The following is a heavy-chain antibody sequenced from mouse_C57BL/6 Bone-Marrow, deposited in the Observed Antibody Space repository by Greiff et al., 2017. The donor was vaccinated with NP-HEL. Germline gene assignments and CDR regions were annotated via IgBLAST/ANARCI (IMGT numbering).Heavy chain of an antibody. CDR3: ARSYGNNYFDY. CDR2: INPGSGGT. V-gene: IGHV1-54*01. CDR1: GYAFTNYL. J-gene: IGHJ2*01. D-gene: IGHD2-1*01. Sequence: QVQLKQSGAELVRPGTSVKVSCKASGYAFTNYLIEWVKQRPGQGLEWIGVINPGSGGTNYNEKFKGKATLTADKSSSTAYMQLSSLTSEDSAVYFCARSYGNNYFDYWGQGTTLTVSS.